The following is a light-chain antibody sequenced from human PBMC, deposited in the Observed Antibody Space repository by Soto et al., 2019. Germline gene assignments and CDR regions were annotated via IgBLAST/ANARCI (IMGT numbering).Light chain of an antibody. CDR3: HQLNSYPLP. Sequence: IQLTQSPSSLSASVGDRVTITCRASQGISSYLAWYQQKPGKAPKLLIYAASTLQSGVPSGFSGSGFGTDFTLPISGLQPEDFATYYCHQLNSYPLPFGGGNKVDI. CDR2: AAS. V-gene: IGKV1-9*01. CDR1: QGISSY. J-gene: IGKJ4*01.